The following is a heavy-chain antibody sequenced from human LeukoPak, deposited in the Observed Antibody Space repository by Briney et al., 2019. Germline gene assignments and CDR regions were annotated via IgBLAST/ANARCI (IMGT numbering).Heavy chain of an antibody. Sequence: ASVKVSCKASGGTFSSYAISWVRQAPGQGLEWMGGIIPIFGTANYAQKFQGRVTITADESTSTAYMELSSLRSEDTAVYYCARTEDRSTSCYDCIVYNWFDPWGQGTLVTVSS. J-gene: IGHJ5*02. CDR1: GGTFSSYA. CDR2: IIPIFGTA. V-gene: IGHV1-69*13. D-gene: IGHD2-2*01. CDR3: ARTEDRSTSCYDCIVYNWFDP.